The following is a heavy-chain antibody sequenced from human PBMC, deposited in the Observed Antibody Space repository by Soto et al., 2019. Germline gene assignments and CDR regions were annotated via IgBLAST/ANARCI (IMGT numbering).Heavy chain of an antibody. CDR1: GFTFSSYA. Sequence: GSLRLSCAASGFTFSSYAMSWIRPPPGQGLEWIGYIYYSGSTNYNPSLKSRVTISVDTSKNQFSLKLSSVTAADTAVYYCAGRYCTNGVCLELGYDAFDIWGQGTMVTVSS. V-gene: IGHV4-59*01. D-gene: IGHD2-8*01. J-gene: IGHJ3*02. CDR3: AGRYCTNGVCLELGYDAFDI. CDR2: IYYSGST.